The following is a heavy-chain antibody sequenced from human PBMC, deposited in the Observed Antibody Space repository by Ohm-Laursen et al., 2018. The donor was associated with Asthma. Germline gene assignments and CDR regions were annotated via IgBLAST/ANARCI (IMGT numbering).Heavy chain of an antibody. J-gene: IGHJ4*02. CDR1: GFTFSSYN. D-gene: IGHD1-26*01. CDR2: ISDDERNK. Sequence: SLRLSCAASGFTFSSYNMNWVRQAPGKGLEWVAIISDDERNKDYADSVKGRFTISRDDAQSTLYLQMDSLRPEDTALYYCARAHSGRWYALWWGQGTLVTVSS. CDR3: ARAHSGRWYALW. V-gene: IGHV3-30*03.